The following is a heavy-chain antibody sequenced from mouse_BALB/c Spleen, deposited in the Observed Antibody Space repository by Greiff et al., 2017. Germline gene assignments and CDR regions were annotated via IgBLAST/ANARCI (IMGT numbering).Heavy chain of an antibody. CDR2: INPSNGGT. V-gene: IGHV1S81*02. D-gene: IGHD2-1*01. Sequence: QVQLQQPGAELVKPGASVKLSCKASGYTFTSYYMYWVKQRPGQGLEWIGGINPSNGGTNFNEKFKSKATLTVDKSSSTAYMQLSSLTSEDSAVYYCTRSKNYGNYQSPLFAYWGQGTLVTVSA. J-gene: IGHJ3*01. CDR3: TRSKNYGNYQSPLFAY. CDR1: GYTFTSYY.